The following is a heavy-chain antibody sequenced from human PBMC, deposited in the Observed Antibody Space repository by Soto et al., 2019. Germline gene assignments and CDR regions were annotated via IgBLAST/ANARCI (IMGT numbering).Heavy chain of an antibody. J-gene: IGHJ4*02. V-gene: IGHV4-4*07. Sequence: SETLSLTCTVSGASITGSSYWSWIRQPAGRGLEWIGRFSLSGTTNYNPSLRGRVTMSADVSKNQFSLRLTSVTAADTALYYCARGMTPLGAPAWYYFDSWGQGTLVTVSS. CDR3: ARGMTPLGAPAWYYFDS. CDR2: FSLSGTT. D-gene: IGHD2-15*01. CDR1: GASITGSSY.